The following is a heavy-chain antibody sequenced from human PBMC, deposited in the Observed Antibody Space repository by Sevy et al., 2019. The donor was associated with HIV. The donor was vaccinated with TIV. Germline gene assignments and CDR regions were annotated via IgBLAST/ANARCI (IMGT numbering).Heavy chain of an antibody. CDR1: GFTFSSYA. D-gene: IGHD3-10*01. J-gene: IGHJ1*01. CDR2: ISYDGSNK. CDR3: ARDGSGMTPKYFQH. V-gene: IGHV3-30-3*01. Sequence: GGSLRLSCAASGFTFSSYAMHWVRQAPGKGLEWVAVISYDGSNKYYADSVKGRFTISRDNSKNTLYLQMNSLGAEDTAVYYCARDGSGMTPKYFQHWGQGTLVTVSS.